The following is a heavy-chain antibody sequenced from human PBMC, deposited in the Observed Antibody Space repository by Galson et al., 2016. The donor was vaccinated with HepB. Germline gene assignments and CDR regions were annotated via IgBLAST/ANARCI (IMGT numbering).Heavy chain of an antibody. J-gene: IGHJ3*02. CDR2: VRSGGSKK. CDR3: ARVGDINRWDEGDAFDI. CDR1: GFTFNIYR. V-gene: IGHV3-33*01. D-gene: IGHD1-26*01. Sequence: SLRLSCAASGFTFNIYRMHWVRQAPGKGLEWVAFVRSGGSKKYYADSVKGRFTISRDNSKKSLFLQMNSLRAEDTAVYYCARVGDINRWDEGDAFDIWGQGTMVTVSS.